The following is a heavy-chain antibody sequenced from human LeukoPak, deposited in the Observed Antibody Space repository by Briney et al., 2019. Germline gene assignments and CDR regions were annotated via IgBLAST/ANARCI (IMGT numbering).Heavy chain of an antibody. Sequence: ASVKVSCKASGYTFTSYDINWVRQATGQGLEWMGWMNPNSGNTGYAQKFQGRVTMTRNTSISTAYMELSSLRSEDTAVYYCARGPPAPEIAAAGPYFDDWGKGTLVTVSS. CDR1: GYTFTSYD. CDR3: ARGPPAPEIAAAGPYFDD. J-gene: IGHJ4*02. D-gene: IGHD6-13*01. V-gene: IGHV1-8*01. CDR2: MNPNSGNT.